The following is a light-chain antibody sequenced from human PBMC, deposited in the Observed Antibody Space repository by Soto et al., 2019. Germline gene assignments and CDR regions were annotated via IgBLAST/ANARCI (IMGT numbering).Light chain of an antibody. Sequence: EIVLTQSPATLSLSPGERATLSCRASQSVSSYLAWYQQKPGQAPRLLIYDASNRATGIPARFSGSGSGTDFALTISSLEPEDSAVYYCQQRSNWTPITFGPGTKVDIK. CDR1: QSVSSY. CDR3: QQRSNWTPIT. V-gene: IGKV3-11*01. J-gene: IGKJ3*01. CDR2: DAS.